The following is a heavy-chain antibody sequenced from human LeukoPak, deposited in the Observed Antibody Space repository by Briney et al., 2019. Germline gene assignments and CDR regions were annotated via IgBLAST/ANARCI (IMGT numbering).Heavy chain of an antibody. CDR1: GFSFSIYS. CDR2: ISHTGSTM. D-gene: IGHD1-26*01. CDR3: ARALAWELLGDDAFDI. J-gene: IGHJ3*02. V-gene: IGHV3-48*04. Sequence: PGGSLRLSCAASGFSFSIYSLNWVRQAPGKGLEWVSYISHTGSTMSYADSVKGRFTISRDNAKNSLYLQMNSLRAEDTAVYYCARALAWELLGDDAFDIWGQGTMVTVSS.